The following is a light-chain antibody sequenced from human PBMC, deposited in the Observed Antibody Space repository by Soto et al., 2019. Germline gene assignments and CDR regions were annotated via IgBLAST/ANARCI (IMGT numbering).Light chain of an antibody. CDR1: QSVDNN. J-gene: IGKJ5*01. CDR2: GSF. CDR3: QQYNDRPPIT. V-gene: IGKV3-15*01. Sequence: EIMLKQSPATLSLTPGERATLSCRASQSVDNNVAWYQQKPGQAPRLLIVGSFARATGIPARFSGSGSGSEFTLTISGLQSEDFAVYYCQQYNDRPPITFGQGTRLEIK.